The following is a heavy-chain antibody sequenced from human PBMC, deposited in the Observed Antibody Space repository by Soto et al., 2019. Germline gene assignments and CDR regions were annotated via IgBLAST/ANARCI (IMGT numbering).Heavy chain of an antibody. CDR3: ARHVGGYYYYMDV. V-gene: IGHV4-39*01. J-gene: IGHJ6*03. CDR1: GGSVSSGSYY. CDR2: IYYSGNT. D-gene: IGHD2-15*01. Sequence: QLQLQESGPGLVKPSETLSLTCTVSGGSVSSGSYYWGWIRQPPGKGLEWIGSIYYSGNTYYNPSLKSRVTISIDTFKNQFSLKLTSVTAADTAMYYCARHVGGYYYYMDVWGKGTTVTVSS.